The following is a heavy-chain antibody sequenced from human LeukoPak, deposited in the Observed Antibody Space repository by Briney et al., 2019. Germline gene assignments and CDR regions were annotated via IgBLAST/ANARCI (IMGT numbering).Heavy chain of an antibody. CDR2: INPNSGGT. CDR3: ARVGASLFGRTGGGRIFDY. J-gene: IGHJ4*02. V-gene: IGHV1-2*02. CDR1: GYTFTGYY. D-gene: IGHD1-26*01. Sequence: GASVKVSCKASGYTFTGYYMHWVRQAPGQGLEWMGWINPNSGGTNYAQKFQGRVTMTRDTSISTAYMELSRLRSDDTAVYYCARVGASLFGRTGGGRIFDYWGQGTLVTVSS.